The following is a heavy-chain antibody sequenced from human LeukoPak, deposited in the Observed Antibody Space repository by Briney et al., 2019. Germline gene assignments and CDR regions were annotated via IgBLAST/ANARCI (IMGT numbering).Heavy chain of an antibody. J-gene: IGHJ4*02. CDR1: GYTFTSYG. CDR2: ISAYNGNT. CDR3: ARDATLGYCSNTNCLIDY. Sequence: ASVEVSCKTTGYTFTSYGISWVRQAPGQGLEWMGWISAYNGNTIYAQNLQGRVTMTTDTSTSTAYMELRSLRSDDTAVYYCARDATLGYCSNTNCLIDYWGQGTLVTVSS. D-gene: IGHD2-2*01. V-gene: IGHV1-18*01.